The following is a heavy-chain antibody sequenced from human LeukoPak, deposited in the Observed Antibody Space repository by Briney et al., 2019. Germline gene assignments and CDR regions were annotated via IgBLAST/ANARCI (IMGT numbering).Heavy chain of an antibody. V-gene: IGHV4-59*01. CDR2: IYYSGST. CDR1: GGSISSYY. CDR3: ARSLFITMVRGATSWFDP. D-gene: IGHD3-10*01. Sequence: SETLSLTCTVSGGSISSYYWSWIRQPPGKGLEWIGYIYYSGSTNYNPSLKSRVTISVDTSKNQFSLKLRSVTAADTAVYYCARSLFITMVRGATSWFDPWGQGTLVTVSS. J-gene: IGHJ5*02.